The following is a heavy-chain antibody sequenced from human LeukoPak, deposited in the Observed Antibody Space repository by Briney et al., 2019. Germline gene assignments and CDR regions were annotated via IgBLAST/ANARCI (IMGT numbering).Heavy chain of an antibody. D-gene: IGHD1-7*01. V-gene: IGHV3-11*01. J-gene: IGHJ6*02. CDR3: ARSLMNSVRPYYYYYYGMDA. CDR2: ISSSGSTI. Sequence: GGSLRLSCAASGFTFSDYYMSWIRQAPGKGLEWVSYISSSGSTIYYADSVKGRFTISRDNAKNSLYLQMNSLRAEDTAVYYCARSLMNSVRPYYYYYYGMDAWGQGTTVTVSS. CDR1: GFTFSDYY.